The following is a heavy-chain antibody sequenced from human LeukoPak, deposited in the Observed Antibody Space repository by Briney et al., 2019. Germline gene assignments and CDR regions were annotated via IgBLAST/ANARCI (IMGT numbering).Heavy chain of an antibody. J-gene: IGHJ4*02. D-gene: IGHD3-9*01. CDR3: ARGNYDILTGYYDY. CDR1: GDSISSSNCY. CDR2: IYYSGST. Sequence: SETLSLTCTVSGDSISSSNCYWGWIRQPPGKGLEWIGSIYYSGSTYYNPSLKSRVTISVDTSKNQFSLKLSSVTADDTAVYYCARGNYDILTGYYDYWGQGTLVTVSS. V-gene: IGHV4-39*07.